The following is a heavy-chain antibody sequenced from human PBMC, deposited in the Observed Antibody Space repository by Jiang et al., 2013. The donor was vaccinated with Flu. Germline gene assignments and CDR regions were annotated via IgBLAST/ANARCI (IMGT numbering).Heavy chain of an antibody. J-gene: IGHJ4*01. Sequence: GSGLVKPSETLSLTCTVSGASVRNSNYYWGWIRQPPGKGLEWIGSIYYSGNTYYKPSLKSRVTHIRRHVPGNPVLPEAELCDPPQTRLCITCARHDRGDRSHIAARPDFDY. CDR2: IYYSGNT. CDR1: GASVRNSNYY. CDR3: ARHDRGDRSHIAARPDFDY. D-gene: IGHD6-6*01. V-gene: IGHV4-39*01.